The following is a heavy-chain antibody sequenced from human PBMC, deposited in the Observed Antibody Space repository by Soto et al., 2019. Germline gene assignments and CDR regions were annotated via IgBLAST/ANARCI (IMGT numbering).Heavy chain of an antibody. J-gene: IGHJ1*01. CDR3: AKDGDILSGHPEYFQH. CDR2: ISGGGGST. V-gene: IGHV3-23*01. CDR1: GFTFSSYA. D-gene: IGHD3-9*01. Sequence: GGSLRLSCAASGFTFSSYAMSWVHQAPGKGLECVSSISGGGGSTYYADSVKGRFTISRDNSKNTLYLQMNSLRAEDTADYYCAKDGDILSGHPEYFQHWGQGTLVTVSS.